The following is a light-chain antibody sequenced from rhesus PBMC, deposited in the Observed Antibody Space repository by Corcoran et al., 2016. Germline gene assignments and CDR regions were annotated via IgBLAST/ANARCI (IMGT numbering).Light chain of an antibody. CDR1: ERVSVFGINL. CDR3: LQSKKSPYS. CDR2: QAY. Sequence: DIVLTQSPASLAVSPGQRATITFSASERVSVFGINLIHWYQQKPGQPPKLLIYQAYNKEPGVPARLSGSGAGTDFTHTINPVEADDAADYYCLQSKKSPYSFGQGTKVEIK. J-gene: IGKJ2*01. V-gene: IGKV7-13*01.